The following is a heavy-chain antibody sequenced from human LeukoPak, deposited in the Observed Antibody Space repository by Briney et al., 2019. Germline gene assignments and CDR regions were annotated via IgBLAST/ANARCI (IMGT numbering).Heavy chain of an antibody. Sequence: PGGSLRLSCAASGFTFSNYAMSWVRQAPGKGLEWVSGLSGSGGSTYYADSVKGRFTISRDNAKNTLYLQMGSLRAEDMAVYYCARDRGREAFDIWGQGTMVTVSS. CDR2: LSGSGGST. J-gene: IGHJ3*02. V-gene: IGHV3-23*01. CDR1: GFTFSNYA. CDR3: ARDRGREAFDI.